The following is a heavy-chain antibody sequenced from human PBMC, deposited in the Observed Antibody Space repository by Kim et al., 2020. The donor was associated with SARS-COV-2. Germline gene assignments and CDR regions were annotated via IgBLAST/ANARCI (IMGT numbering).Heavy chain of an antibody. Sequence: YTPSLNRRVTIPEDTSKNQFSLKLSSVTAADTAVYYCARQSGYSYGFDYWGQGTLVTASS. D-gene: IGHD5-18*01. J-gene: IGHJ4*02. CDR3: ARQSGYSYGFDY. V-gene: IGHV4-39*01.